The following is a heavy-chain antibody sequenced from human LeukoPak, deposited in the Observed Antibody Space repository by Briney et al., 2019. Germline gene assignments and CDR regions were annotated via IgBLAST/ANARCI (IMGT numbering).Heavy chain of an antibody. CDR2: IYYSGTT. J-gene: IGHJ4*02. Sequence: SETLSLTCTVSGGXINYYYWSWIRQPPGKGLEWIGYIYYSGTTNYKPSLKSRVTISVDTSKNQFSLKLSSVTAADTAVYYCARMGAMVRGAVDYWGQGTMVTVSS. D-gene: IGHD3-10*01. CDR3: ARMGAMVRGAVDY. CDR1: GGXINYYY. V-gene: IGHV4-59*01.